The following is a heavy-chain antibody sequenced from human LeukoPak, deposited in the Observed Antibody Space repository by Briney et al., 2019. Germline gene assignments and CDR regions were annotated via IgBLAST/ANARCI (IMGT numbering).Heavy chain of an antibody. J-gene: IGHJ4*02. D-gene: IGHD6-19*01. V-gene: IGHV3-33*01. CDR3: ARGGRSSGWYDYFDY. CDR2: IWYDGSNK. CDR1: GFTFSSYG. Sequence: GGSLRLSCAASGFTFSSYGMHWVRQAPGKGLEWVAVIWYDGSNKYYADSVKGRFTISRDNSKNTLYLQMNSLRAEGTAVYYCARGGRSSGWYDYFDYWGQGTLVTVSS.